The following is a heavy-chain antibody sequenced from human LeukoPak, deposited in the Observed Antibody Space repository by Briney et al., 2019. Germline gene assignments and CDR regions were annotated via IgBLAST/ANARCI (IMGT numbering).Heavy chain of an antibody. V-gene: IGHV3-30-3*01. J-gene: IGHJ4*02. Sequence: GGSLRLSCAASGFTFSSYAMSWVRQAPGKGLEWVAVISYDGSNKYYADSVKGRFTISRDNSKNTLYLQMNSLRAEDTAVYYCARDSTRGYSGSYLFDYWGQGTLVTVSS. CDR3: ARDSTRGYSGSYLFDY. CDR2: ISYDGSNK. D-gene: IGHD1-26*01. CDR1: GFTFSSYA.